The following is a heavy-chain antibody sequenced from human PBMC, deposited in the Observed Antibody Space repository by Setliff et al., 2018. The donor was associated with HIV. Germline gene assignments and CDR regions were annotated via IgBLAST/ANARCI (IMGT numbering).Heavy chain of an antibody. D-gene: IGHD1-26*01. J-gene: IGHJ2*01. Sequence: SETLSLTCTVSGGFISDHYWSWIRQPPGKGLEWLGSLYHTGSNNYNPSLKSRITVSVDRSKNQFSLKLTSVTAADTALYYCARVPPFSGSNFSWYFDLWGRGTL. CDR1: GGFISDHY. CDR3: ARVPPFSGSNFSWYFDL. V-gene: IGHV4-59*11. CDR2: LYHTGSN.